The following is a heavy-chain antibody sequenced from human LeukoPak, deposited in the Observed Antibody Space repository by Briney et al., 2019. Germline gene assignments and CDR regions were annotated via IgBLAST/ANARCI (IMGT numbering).Heavy chain of an antibody. J-gene: IGHJ4*02. CDR2: IRSKTNNYAT. CDR3: TKGKWGYPFDY. CDR1: GFTFSGSA. D-gene: IGHD1-26*01. Sequence: GGSLRLSCAASGFTFSGSAMHWVRQASGKGLEWVGRIRSKTNNYATAYTASVRGRFTISSDDSKNTAYLQMNSLKTDDTAVYFCTKGKWGYPFDYWGQGTLVTVSS. V-gene: IGHV3-73*01.